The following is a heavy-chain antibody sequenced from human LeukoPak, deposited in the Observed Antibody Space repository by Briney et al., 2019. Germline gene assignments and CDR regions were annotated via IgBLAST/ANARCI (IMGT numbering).Heavy chain of an antibody. J-gene: IGHJ4*02. D-gene: IGHD1-1*01. CDR1: GFTFSSYE. Sequence: QPGGSLRLSCAASGFTFSSYEMNWVRQAPGKGLEWVSYISSSGSTIYYAESVKGRFTISRDNSKNTLFLQMNSLRAEDTAVYYCAKGVLTATGPDYWGQGTLVTVSS. CDR2: ISSSGSTI. V-gene: IGHV3-48*03. CDR3: AKGVLTATGPDY.